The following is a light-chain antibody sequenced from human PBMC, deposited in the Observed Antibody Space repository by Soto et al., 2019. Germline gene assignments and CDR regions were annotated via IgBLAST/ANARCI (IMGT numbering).Light chain of an antibody. Sequence: QSALAQPASVSGSPGQSITISCTGTSGFVGSFSLVSWYQQHPGKAPKVMISEGHRRPSGVSNRFSGSKSGNTASLTISGLQAEDEADYYCCSYAGSSTVVFGGGTKLTVL. CDR2: EGH. CDR3: CSYAGSSTVV. CDR1: SGFVGSFSL. J-gene: IGLJ2*01. V-gene: IGLV2-23*01.